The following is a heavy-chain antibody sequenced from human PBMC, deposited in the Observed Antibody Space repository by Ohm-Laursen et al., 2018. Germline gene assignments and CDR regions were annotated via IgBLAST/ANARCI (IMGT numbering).Heavy chain of an antibody. CDR1: GFTFDDYA. CDR2: ISWNSGSI. Sequence: SLRLSCTASGFTFDDYAMHWVRQAPGKGLEWVSGISWNSGSIGYADSVKGRFTISRDNAKNSLYLQMNSLRTEDTAVYYCAKHGRGVGATNWFDPWGQGTLVTVSS. CDR3: AKHGRGVGATNWFDP. V-gene: IGHV3-9*01. D-gene: IGHD1-26*01. J-gene: IGHJ5*02.